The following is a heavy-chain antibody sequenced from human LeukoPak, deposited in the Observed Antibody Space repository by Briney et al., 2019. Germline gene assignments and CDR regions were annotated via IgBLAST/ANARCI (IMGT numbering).Heavy chain of an antibody. J-gene: IGHJ4*02. D-gene: IGHD6-13*01. CDR2: IYSGGST. V-gene: IGHV3-53*01. Sequence: GGSLRLSCAASGFTVSSNYKSWVRQAPGKGLEWVSVIYSGGSTYYADSVKGRFTISRDNSKNTLYLQMNSLRAEEAAVYYCVHSRSWEGAFDYWGQGTLVTVSS. CDR3: VHSRSWEGAFDY. CDR1: GFTVSSNY.